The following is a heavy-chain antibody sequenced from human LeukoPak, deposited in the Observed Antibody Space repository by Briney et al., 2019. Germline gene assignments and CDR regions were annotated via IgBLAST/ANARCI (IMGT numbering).Heavy chain of an antibody. J-gene: IGHJ4*02. D-gene: IGHD2/OR15-2a*01. V-gene: IGHV3-30*03. CDR3: ARGGGNFDY. CDR1: GFTFSSYG. Sequence: SGGSLRLSCAASGFTFSSYGMHWVRQAPGKGLEWVAVISYDGSNKYYADSVKGRFTISRDNAKNSLSLQMNSLRAEDTAVYYCARGGGNFDYWGQGTLVTVSS. CDR2: ISYDGSNK.